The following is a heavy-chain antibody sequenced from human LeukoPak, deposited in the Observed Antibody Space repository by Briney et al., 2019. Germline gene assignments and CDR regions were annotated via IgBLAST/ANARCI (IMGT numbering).Heavy chain of an antibody. J-gene: IGHJ4*02. CDR3: AKDLTTGTLSFDY. Sequence: GRSLRLSCAASGFTFSSYGMHWVRQAPGKGLEWVAVISYDGSNKYYADSVKGRFTISRDNSKNTLYLQMDSLRAEDTAVYYCAKDLTTGTLSFDYWGQGTLVTVSS. CDR2: ISYDGSNK. D-gene: IGHD1-1*01. CDR1: GFTFSSYG. V-gene: IGHV3-30*18.